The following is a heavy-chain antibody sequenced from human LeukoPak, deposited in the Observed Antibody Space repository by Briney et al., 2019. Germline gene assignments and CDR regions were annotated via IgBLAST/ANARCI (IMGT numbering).Heavy chain of an antibody. CDR1: GFSFSIYN. CDR3: ARTPSNHYGDNCDF. D-gene: IGHD4-17*01. V-gene: IGHV3-48*02. J-gene: IGHJ4*02. Sequence: GGSLRLSCAASGFSFSIYNMNWVRQAPGKGLEWISYISSGSGTIFYADSVKGRFTISRDNAKNSVYLQMTSLRDADTAVYYCARTPSNHYGDNCDFWGEGTLVTVSS. CDR2: ISSGSGTI.